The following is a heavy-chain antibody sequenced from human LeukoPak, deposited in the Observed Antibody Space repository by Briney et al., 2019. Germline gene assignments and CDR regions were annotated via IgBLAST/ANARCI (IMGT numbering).Heavy chain of an antibody. CDR2: ISGSGGST. J-gene: IGHJ4*02. CDR3: ANSYYYGSGSYLSY. Sequence: GGSLRLSCAASGFTFSSYAMSWVRQAPGKGLEWVSAISGSGGSTYYADSVKGRFTISRDNSKSTLYLQMNSLRAEDTAVYYCANSYYYGSGSYLSYWGQGTLVTVSS. CDR1: GFTFSSYA. V-gene: IGHV3-23*01. D-gene: IGHD3-10*01.